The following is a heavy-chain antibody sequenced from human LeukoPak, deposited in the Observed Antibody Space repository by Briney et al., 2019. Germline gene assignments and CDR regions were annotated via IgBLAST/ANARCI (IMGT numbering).Heavy chain of an antibody. V-gene: IGHV3-23*01. CDR1: GFTFSTYG. CDR3: AKDRVRDCSSTSCEYFDY. D-gene: IGHD2-2*01. Sequence: GGSLRLSCAASGFTFSTYGMNWVRQAPGKGLEWVSGISGSGGSTDYADSVKGRFTISRDNSKNTLYLQMNSLRAEDTAVYYCAKDRVRDCSSTSCEYFDYWGQGTLVTVSS. J-gene: IGHJ4*02. CDR2: ISGSGGST.